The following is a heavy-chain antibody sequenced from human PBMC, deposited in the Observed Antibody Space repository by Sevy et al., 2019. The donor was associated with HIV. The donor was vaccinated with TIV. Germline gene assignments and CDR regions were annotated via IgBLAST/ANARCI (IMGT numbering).Heavy chain of an antibody. J-gene: IGHJ4*02. Sequence: GGSLRLSCAASGFTFSSYAMHWVRQAPGKGLEWVAVISYDGSNKYYADSVKGRFTISRDNSKNTLYLQMNSLRAEDTAVYYCARDSLRYSSSSLGYWGQGTLDTVSS. CDR3: ARDSLRYSSSSLGY. V-gene: IGHV3-30-3*01. CDR1: GFTFSSYA. D-gene: IGHD6-6*01. CDR2: ISYDGSNK.